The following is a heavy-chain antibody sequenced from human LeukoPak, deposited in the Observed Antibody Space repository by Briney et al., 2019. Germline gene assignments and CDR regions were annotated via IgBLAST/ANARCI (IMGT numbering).Heavy chain of an antibody. CDR1: GGSISSYY. CDR2: IYHSGST. J-gene: IGHJ3*02. D-gene: IGHD7-27*01. V-gene: IGHV4-59*01. Sequence: KPSETLSLTCTVSGGSISSYYWSWIRQPPGKGLEWIGHIYHSGSTNYNPSLKSRVTISVDTSKKQFSLRLSSVTAADTAVYYCAVLGAFDIWGQGTMVTVSS. CDR3: AVLGAFDI.